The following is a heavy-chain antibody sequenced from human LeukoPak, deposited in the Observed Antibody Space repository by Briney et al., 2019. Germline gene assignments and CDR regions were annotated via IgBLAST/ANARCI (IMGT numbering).Heavy chain of an antibody. Sequence: GGSLRLSCAASGFTFSSYAMSWVRQAPGKGLEWVSAISGSGGSTYYADSVKGRFTISRDNSKNTLYLQMNSLRAEDTAVYYCAKDQDREFYDFWSGSSAFDIWGQGTMVTVSS. CDR3: AKDQDREFYDFWSGSSAFDI. J-gene: IGHJ3*02. V-gene: IGHV3-23*01. CDR2: ISGSGGST. D-gene: IGHD3-3*01. CDR1: GFTFSSYA.